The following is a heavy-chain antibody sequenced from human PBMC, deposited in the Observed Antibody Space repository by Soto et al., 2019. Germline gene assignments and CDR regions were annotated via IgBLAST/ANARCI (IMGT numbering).Heavy chain of an antibody. D-gene: IGHD3-10*01. V-gene: IGHV1-69*01. J-gene: IGHJ6*02. CDR1: GDMFRNSA. CDR2: IIPLFRKT. CDR3: ARARLSNGDPNIYFFYGLDV. Sequence: QVQLVQSGAEVKRPGSSVKVSCKASGDMFRNSAFTWVRQAPGQGLAWMGVIIPLFRKTDVAQKFQGRVNLTADESTSSLYMEVASLTYEDTAVYFCARARLSNGDPNIYFFYGLDVWGQGTTITDSS.